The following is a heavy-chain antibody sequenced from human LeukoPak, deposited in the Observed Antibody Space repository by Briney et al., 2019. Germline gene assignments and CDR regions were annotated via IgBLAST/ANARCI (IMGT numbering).Heavy chain of an antibody. CDR3: ARDQEGDGYLKFDY. CDR2: ISSNGRYI. V-gene: IGHV3-21*01. Sequence: GGSLRLSCAASGFSFGTYSMTWVRQAPGKGLEGVSSISSNGRYIYYADSVKGRFTISRDNAKNSLYLQMDSLRVEDTAVYYCARDQEGDGYLKFDYWGHGTLVTVSS. D-gene: IGHD5-24*01. CDR1: GFSFGTYS. J-gene: IGHJ4*01.